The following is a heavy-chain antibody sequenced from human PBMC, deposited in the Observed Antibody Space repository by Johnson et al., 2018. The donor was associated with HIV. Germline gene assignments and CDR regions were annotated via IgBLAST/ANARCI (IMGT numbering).Heavy chain of an antibody. CDR2: IYSGGST. CDR3: ARDSFSSSWCDRRAFDI. Sequence: EVQLVESGGGLIQPGGSLRLSCAASGFTVSSNYMSWVRQAPGKGLEWVSVIYSGGSTYYADSVKGRFTISRDNSKNTLYLQMNSLRAEDTAVYYCARDSFSSSWCDRRAFDIWGQGTMVTVSS. D-gene: IGHD6-13*01. J-gene: IGHJ3*02. CDR1: GFTVSSNY. V-gene: IGHV3-53*01.